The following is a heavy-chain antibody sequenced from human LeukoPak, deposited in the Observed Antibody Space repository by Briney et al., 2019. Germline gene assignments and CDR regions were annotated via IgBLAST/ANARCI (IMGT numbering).Heavy chain of an antibody. CDR2: TYYSGNT. CDR3: ARVFHDSSGYPLDY. Sequence: SETLSLTCTVSGGSISGHYWSWIRQPPGKGLEWIGYTYYSGNTNYNPSLKSRVTISVDTSKNQFSLKVSSVTAADTAVYYCARVFHDSSGYPLDYWGQGTLVTVSS. D-gene: IGHD3-22*01. V-gene: IGHV4-59*11. CDR1: GGSISGHY. J-gene: IGHJ4*02.